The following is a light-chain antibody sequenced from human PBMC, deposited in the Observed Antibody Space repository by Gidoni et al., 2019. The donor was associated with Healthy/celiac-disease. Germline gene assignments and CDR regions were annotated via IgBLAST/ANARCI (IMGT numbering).Light chain of an antibody. CDR2: KDS. CDR1: ALPKQY. CDR3: QSADSSGTYPEV. V-gene: IGLV3-25*03. Sequence: SFELTQPPSGSVSPGKTARITCSGDALPKQYAYWYQQKPGQAPVLVIYKDSERPSGIPERFSGSSSGTTVTLTISGVQAEDEADYYCQSADSSGTYPEVFGGGTKLTVL. J-gene: IGLJ3*02.